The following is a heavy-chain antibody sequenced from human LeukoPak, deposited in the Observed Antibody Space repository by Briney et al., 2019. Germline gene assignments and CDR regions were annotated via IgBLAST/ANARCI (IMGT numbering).Heavy chain of an antibody. D-gene: IGHD1-26*01. CDR2: ISSDSKII. V-gene: IGHV3-48*02. Sequence: GGSLGLSCAASGFTFTTYNMNWVRQAPGKGLEWVSFISSDSKIIYYADSVKGRFTVSRDNAKNSLYLQMNSLTDEDTAVYYCARNPAGIGDYWGQGTLVTVSS. CDR3: ARNPAGIGDY. J-gene: IGHJ4*02. CDR1: GFTFTTYN.